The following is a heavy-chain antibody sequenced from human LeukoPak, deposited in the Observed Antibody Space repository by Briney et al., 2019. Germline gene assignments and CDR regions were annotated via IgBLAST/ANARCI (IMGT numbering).Heavy chain of an antibody. D-gene: IGHD6-13*01. V-gene: IGHV4-39*01. Sequence: PSETLSLTCTVSGGSISSSSYYWGWIRQPPGKGLEWIGSIYYSGSTYYNPSLKSRVTISVDTSKNQFSLKLSSVTAADTAVYYCARHPGSSQIYYYYYMDVWGKGTTVTVSS. CDR2: IYYSGST. CDR1: GGSISSSSYY. J-gene: IGHJ6*03. CDR3: ARHPGSSQIYYYYYMDV.